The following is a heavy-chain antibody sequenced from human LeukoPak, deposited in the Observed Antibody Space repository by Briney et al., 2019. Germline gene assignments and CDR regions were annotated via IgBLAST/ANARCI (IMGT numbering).Heavy chain of an antibody. D-gene: IGHD2-15*01. Sequence: GGSLSLSCAPSGFTFSNYVMHWVRQAPGKGVEWVAVISSDGSKKYYADSVKGRFTISRDNSKISLYLQMISLSAEDTAIYYCTRTRGYCSGGGCFNFDYCGQGTLVTVSS. CDR3: TRTRGYCSGGGCFNFDY. J-gene: IGHJ4*02. CDR1: GFTFSNYV. CDR2: ISSDGSKK. V-gene: IGHV3-30*03.